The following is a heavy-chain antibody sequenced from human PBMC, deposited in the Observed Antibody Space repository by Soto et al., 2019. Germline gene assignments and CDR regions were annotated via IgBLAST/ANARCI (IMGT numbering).Heavy chain of an antibody. V-gene: IGHV1-2*04. Sequence: GASVKVSCKASGYTFTGYYMHWVRQAPGQGLEWMGWINPNSGGTNYAQKFQGWVTMTRDTSISTAYMELSRLRSDDTAVYYCARGPNRITGTTSGVGHYFDYWGQGTLVTVSS. J-gene: IGHJ4*02. CDR3: ARGPNRITGTTSGVGHYFDY. CDR1: GYTFTGYY. CDR2: INPNSGGT. D-gene: IGHD1-7*01.